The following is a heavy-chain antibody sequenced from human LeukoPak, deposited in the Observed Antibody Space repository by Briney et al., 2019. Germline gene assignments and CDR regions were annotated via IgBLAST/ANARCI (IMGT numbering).Heavy chain of an antibody. D-gene: IGHD1-26*01. Sequence: ASVKVSCKASGYTFTSYDINWVRQATGQGLEWKGWMNPNSGNTGYAQKFQGRVTMTRNTSISTAYMELSSLRSEDTAVYYCARARRLRSGSYYFDYWGQGTLVTVSS. J-gene: IGHJ4*02. CDR3: ARARRLRSGSYYFDY. V-gene: IGHV1-8*01. CDR1: GYTFTSYD. CDR2: MNPNSGNT.